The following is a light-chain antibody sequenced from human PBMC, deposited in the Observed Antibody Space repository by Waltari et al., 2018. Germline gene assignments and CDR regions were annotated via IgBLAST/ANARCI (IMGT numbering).Light chain of an antibody. Sequence: QSVLTQPPSASGTPGQRVTISCSGSSSNIGSTPVNWYQQLPGTAPKLLIYSNNQRPSGVPDRFSGSKSGTSASLAIGGLQSEDEANYYCAAWDDSLNGWVFGGGTKLTVL. V-gene: IGLV1-44*01. CDR1: SSNIGSTP. J-gene: IGLJ3*02. CDR2: SNN. CDR3: AAWDDSLNGWV.